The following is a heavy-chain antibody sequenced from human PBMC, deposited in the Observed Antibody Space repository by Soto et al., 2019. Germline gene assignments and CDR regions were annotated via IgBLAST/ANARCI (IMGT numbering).Heavy chain of an antibody. V-gene: IGHV1-18*04. CDR2: ISAYNGNT. J-gene: IGHJ6*02. CDR1: GYTFTSYG. Sequence: ASVKVSCKASGYTFTSYGISWVRQAPGQGLEWMGWISAYNGNTNYAQKLQGRVTMTTDTSTSTAYMELRSLRSDDTAVYYCASHYYGSGYLFYYYYGMDVWGQGITVTVSS. D-gene: IGHD3-10*01. CDR3: ASHYYGSGYLFYYYYGMDV.